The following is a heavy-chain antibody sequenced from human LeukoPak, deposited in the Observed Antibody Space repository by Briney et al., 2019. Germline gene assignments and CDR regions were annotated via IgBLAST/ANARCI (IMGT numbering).Heavy chain of an antibody. CDR3: ARDRLGEPREYYFDY. D-gene: IGHD2-21*01. CDR1: GFTFSSYA. CDR2: ISYDGSNK. V-gene: IGHV3-30*04. J-gene: IGHJ4*02. Sequence: PGGSLRLSCAASGFTFSSYAMHWVRQAPGKGLEWVAFISYDGSNKYYADSVKGRFTISRDNSKNTLYLQMNSLRAEDTAVYYCARDRLGEPREYYFDYWGQGTLVTVSS.